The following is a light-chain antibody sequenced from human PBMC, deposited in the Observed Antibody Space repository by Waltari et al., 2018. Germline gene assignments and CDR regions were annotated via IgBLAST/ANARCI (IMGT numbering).Light chain of an antibody. Sequence: QSVLTQPPSASGTPGPTVTISCSGSDSTIGANYVYWFQQLPETAPKLLIYRNDQRPSGVPDRFSGSKSVTSASLAISGLRSEDEASYYCASWDDNLSGSLFGGGTKLTVL. V-gene: IGLV1-47*01. CDR3: ASWDDNLSGSL. J-gene: IGLJ2*01. CDR1: DSTIGANY. CDR2: RND.